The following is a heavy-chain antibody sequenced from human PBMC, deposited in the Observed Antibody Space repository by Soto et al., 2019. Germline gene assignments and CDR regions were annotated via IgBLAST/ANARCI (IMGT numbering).Heavy chain of an antibody. V-gene: IGHV3-7*01. D-gene: IGHD2-15*01. J-gene: IGHJ1*01. Sequence: EVQLVESGGGLVQPGGSLRLSCAASGFTFSRYWMTWVRQAPGKGLEWVANIKQDESEKSYVDSVKGRFTISRDNGTNSLYRERNSLRAEDTAVYYCARAGEYCSCGRSCFPFHYWGQGTVVTVSS. CDR2: IKQDESEK. CDR1: GFTFSRYW. CDR3: ARAGEYCSCGRSCFPFHY.